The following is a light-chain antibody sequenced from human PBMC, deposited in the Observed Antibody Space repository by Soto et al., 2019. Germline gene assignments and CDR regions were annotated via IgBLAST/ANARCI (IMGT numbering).Light chain of an antibody. CDR3: HHRSNWPPEDT. Sequence: EVLLTQSPATLSFTPGESATLSCRASQPINTYLGWYQQKSGQSPRLLIYDASNRAADIPARFSASGFRTDFTLTISSLKPEDFGTYYCHHRSNWPPEDTFGQGTKLEI. CDR2: DAS. CDR1: QPINTY. J-gene: IGKJ2*01. V-gene: IGKV3-11*01.